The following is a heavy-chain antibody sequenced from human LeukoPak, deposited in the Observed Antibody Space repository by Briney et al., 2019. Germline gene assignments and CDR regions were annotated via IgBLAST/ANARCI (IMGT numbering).Heavy chain of an antibody. CDR3: ARRLRGVVVAATYNWFDP. V-gene: IGHV4-39*01. J-gene: IGHJ5*02. D-gene: IGHD2-15*01. Sequence: SETPSLTCTVSGGSISSSSYYWGWIRQPPGKGLGWIGSIYYSGSTYYNPSLKSRVTISVDTSKNQFSLKLSSVTAADTAVYYCARRLRGVVVAATYNWFDPWGQGTLVTVSS. CDR1: GGSISSSSYY. CDR2: IYYSGST.